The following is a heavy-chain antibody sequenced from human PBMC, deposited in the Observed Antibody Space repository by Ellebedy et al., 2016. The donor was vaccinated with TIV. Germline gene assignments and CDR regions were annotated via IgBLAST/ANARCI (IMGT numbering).Heavy chain of an antibody. J-gene: IGHJ6*02. CDR3: ARKGRGSGSYLWDGMDV. Sequence: AASVKVSCKASGGTFSSYAISWVRQAPGQGLEWMGGIIPIFGTANYAQKFQGRVTITADESTSTAYMELSSLRSEDTAVYYCARKGRGSGSYLWDGMDVWGQGTTVTVSS. CDR1: GGTFSSYA. D-gene: IGHD1-26*01. CDR2: IIPIFGTA. V-gene: IGHV1-69*13.